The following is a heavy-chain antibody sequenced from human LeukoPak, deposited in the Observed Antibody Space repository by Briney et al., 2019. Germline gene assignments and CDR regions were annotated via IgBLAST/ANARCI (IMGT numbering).Heavy chain of an antibody. Sequence: SETLSLTCTVSGGSISSYYWSWIRQPPGKGLEWIGYIYYSGSTNYNPSLKSRVTISVDTSKNQFSLKLSSVPAADTAVYYCARTRLETDEFYFDYWGQGTLVTVSS. V-gene: IGHV4-59*01. D-gene: IGHD3-10*01. CDR2: IYYSGST. J-gene: IGHJ4*02. CDR3: ARTRLETDEFYFDY. CDR1: GGSISSYY.